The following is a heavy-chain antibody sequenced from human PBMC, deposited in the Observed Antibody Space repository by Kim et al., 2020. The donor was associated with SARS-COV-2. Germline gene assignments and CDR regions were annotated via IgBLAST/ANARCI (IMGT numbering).Heavy chain of an antibody. CDR2: NK. V-gene: IGHV3-33*01. J-gene: IGHJ4*02. D-gene: IGHD1-26*01. Sequence: NKLYADSVKGRLTISGDNAKNTVYLQRNSLRVEDTALYYCARGKSGSFDYWGQGTLVTVSS. CDR3: ARGKSGSFDY.